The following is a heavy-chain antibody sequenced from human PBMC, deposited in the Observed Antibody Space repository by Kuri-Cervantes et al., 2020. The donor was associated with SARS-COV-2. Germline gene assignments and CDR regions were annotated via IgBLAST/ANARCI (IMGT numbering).Heavy chain of an antibody. D-gene: IGHD1-14*01. CDR3: ARDLQRGTFDI. CDR2: IIPIFGTA. Sequence: SVKVSCKASGGTFSSYAISWVRQAPGQGLEWMGGIIPIFGTANYAQKFQGRVTITADKSTSTAYVELSSLRSEDTAVYYCARDLQRGTFDIWGQGTMVTVSS. V-gene: IGHV1-69*06. J-gene: IGHJ3*02. CDR1: GGTFSSYA.